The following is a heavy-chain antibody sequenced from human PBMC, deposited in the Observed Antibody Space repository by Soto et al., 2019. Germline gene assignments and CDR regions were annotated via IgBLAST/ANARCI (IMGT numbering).Heavy chain of an antibody. CDR3: ARDGSSGLNFYYYYGMDV. D-gene: IGHD6-19*01. CDR1: GFTFSSYG. Sequence: QVQLVESGGGVVQPGRSLRLSCAASGFTFSSYGMHWVRQAPGKGLEWVAVIWYDGSNKYYADSVKGRFTISRDNSKNTLYLQMNSLRAEDTAVYYCARDGSSGLNFYYYYGMDVWGQGTTVTVSS. J-gene: IGHJ6*02. CDR2: IWYDGSNK. V-gene: IGHV3-33*01.